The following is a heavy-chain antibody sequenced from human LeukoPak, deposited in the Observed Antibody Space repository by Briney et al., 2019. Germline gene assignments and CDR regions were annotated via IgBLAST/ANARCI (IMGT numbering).Heavy chain of an antibody. V-gene: IGHV3-23*01. J-gene: IGHJ3*02. CDR1: GFTFSSYA. Sequence: GGSLRLSCAASGFTFSSYAMSWVRQAPGKGLEWVSAISGSGGSTYYADSVKGRFTISRDNSKNTLYLQMNSLRAEDTAVYYCAKAPYYYDSSGPGAFDIWGQGTMVTVSS. D-gene: IGHD3-22*01. CDR3: AKAPYYYDSSGPGAFDI. CDR2: ISGSGGST.